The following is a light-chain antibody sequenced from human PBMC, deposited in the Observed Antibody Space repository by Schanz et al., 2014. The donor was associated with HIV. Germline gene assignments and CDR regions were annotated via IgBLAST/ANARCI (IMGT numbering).Light chain of an antibody. J-gene: IGLJ3*02. Sequence: QPVLTQPPSASGTPGQRVTISCSGSSSNIGSNTVNWYQQLPGTAPKLLIFSNNQRPSGVPARFSGSKSGTSASLAISGLKSADEADYYCSSYTSSILVFGGGTKLTVL. CDR1: SSNIGSNT. V-gene: IGLV1-44*01. CDR3: SSYTSSILV. CDR2: SNN.